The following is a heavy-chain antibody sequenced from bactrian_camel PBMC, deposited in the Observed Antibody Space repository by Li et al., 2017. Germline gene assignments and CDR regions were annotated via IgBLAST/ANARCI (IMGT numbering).Heavy chain of an antibody. CDR1: GYTYTSYC. Sequence: HVQLVESGGGSVRAGGSLRLSCAVSGYTYTSYCMYWFRQAPGREREGVAAINSDGSTRYGDSVKGRFTISKDSAKNTLYLQMNNLKPEDTAMYYCGTNKYCRGSACRNSDFSHWGQGTQVTVS. V-gene: IGHV3S26*01. J-gene: IGHJ4*01. D-gene: IGHD2*01. CDR3: GTNKYCRGSACRNSDFSH. CDR2: INSDGST.